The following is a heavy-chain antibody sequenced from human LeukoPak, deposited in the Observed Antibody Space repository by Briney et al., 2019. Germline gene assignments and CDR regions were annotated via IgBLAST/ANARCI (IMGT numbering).Heavy chain of an antibody. J-gene: IGHJ5*02. Sequence: SETLSLTCTVSGGSISNYYWSWIRQPPGKGLEWIGYIYYSGSTYYNPSLKSRVTISVETSKNQFSLKLSSVTAADTAVYYCARRRIAAVNWFDPWGQGTLVTASS. CDR2: IYYSGST. D-gene: IGHD6-13*01. CDR1: GGSISNYY. CDR3: ARRRIAAVNWFDP. V-gene: IGHV4-59*12.